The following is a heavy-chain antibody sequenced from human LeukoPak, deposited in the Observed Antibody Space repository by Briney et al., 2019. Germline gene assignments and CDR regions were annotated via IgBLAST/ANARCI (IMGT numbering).Heavy chain of an antibody. CDR2: IIPIFGTA. J-gene: IGHJ4*02. D-gene: IGHD1-14*01. CDR1: GGTFSSYA. V-gene: IGHV1-69*01. Sequence: SVKVSCKASGGTFSSYAISWVRQAPGQGLEWMGGIIPIFGTANYAQKFQGRVTITADESTSTAYMELRSLSSDDTAVYYCARDNQGDLDHWGQGTLVTVSS. CDR3: ARDNQGDLDH.